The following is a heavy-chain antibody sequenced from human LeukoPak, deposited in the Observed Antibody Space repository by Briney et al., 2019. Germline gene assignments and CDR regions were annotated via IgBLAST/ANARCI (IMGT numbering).Heavy chain of an antibody. J-gene: IGHJ4*02. D-gene: IGHD6-6*01. CDR1: GFTFSIYC. CDR2: ILYDGSNK. Sequence: GGSLRLSCAAYGFTFSIYCIHWVRQAPGKGLEWVAVILYDGSNKYYADSVKGRFTISRDKYKNTLYLQMNGLRAEDTAVYYCARRGGSSSRRSPIDYWGQGTLVTVSS. V-gene: IGHV3-30*03. CDR3: ARRGGSSSRRSPIDY.